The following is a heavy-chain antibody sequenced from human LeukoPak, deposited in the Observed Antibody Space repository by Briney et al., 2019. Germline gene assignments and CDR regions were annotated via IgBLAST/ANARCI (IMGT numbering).Heavy chain of an antibody. CDR2: IYYSGST. CDR1: GGSISSYY. CDR3: ARVNSAWYGALDH. D-gene: IGHD6-19*01. J-gene: IGHJ1*01. V-gene: IGHV4-59*01. Sequence: PSETLSLTCTVSGGSISSYYWSWIRQPPGKGLEWIGYIYYSGSTNYNPSLKSRVTISVDTSKNQFSLKLSSVTAADTAVYYCARVNSAWYGALDHWGQGTMVTVSS.